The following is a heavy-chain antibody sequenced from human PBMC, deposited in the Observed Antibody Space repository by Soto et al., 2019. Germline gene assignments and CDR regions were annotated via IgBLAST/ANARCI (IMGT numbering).Heavy chain of an antibody. V-gene: IGHV1-46*01. D-gene: IGHD2-2*01. Sequence: QVQLVQSGAEVKKSGASVKVSCKASGYTFTSYYMHWVRQAPGQGLEWMGIINPSGGSTRFAQNFQGRVPLTRDTSTTTVYMELSSLTSDDTAVYYCARDRCDTTSCYECDYWGQGTLVTVSS. J-gene: IGHJ4*02. CDR2: INPSGGST. CDR3: ARDRCDTTSCYECDY. CDR1: GYTFTSYY.